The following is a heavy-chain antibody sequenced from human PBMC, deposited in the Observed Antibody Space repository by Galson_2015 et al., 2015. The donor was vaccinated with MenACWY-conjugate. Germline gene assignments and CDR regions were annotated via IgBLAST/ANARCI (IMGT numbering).Heavy chain of an antibody. D-gene: IGHD1-26*01. CDR3: ARHPPGGRGMDV. Sequence: QSGAEVTKPGESLKISCKASGSNFTTYWIGWVRQVPGKGLEWVGLISPIDSKTRYSPAFEGRVTISADNSITTAYLQWNSLQASDTAMYYCARHPPGGRGMDVWGQGTTVTVSS. V-gene: IGHV5-51*01. CDR1: GSNFTTYW. J-gene: IGHJ6*02. CDR2: ISPIDSKT.